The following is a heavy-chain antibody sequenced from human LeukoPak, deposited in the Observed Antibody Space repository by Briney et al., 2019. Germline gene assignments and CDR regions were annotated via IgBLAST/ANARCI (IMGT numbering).Heavy chain of an antibody. CDR1: DDSINTYY. J-gene: IGHJ4*02. D-gene: IGHD6-19*01. V-gene: IGHV4-59*08. CDR2: IYYSGST. CDR3: ARHGSTAVACYFGY. Sequence: PSETLSLPCTVSDDSINTYYWSWIRQSPGKGLEWIGYIYYSGSTYYNPSLTSRVTISIDTSKNQFSLRLSSVTAADTAVYYCARHGSTAVACYFGYWGPGTLVTVSS.